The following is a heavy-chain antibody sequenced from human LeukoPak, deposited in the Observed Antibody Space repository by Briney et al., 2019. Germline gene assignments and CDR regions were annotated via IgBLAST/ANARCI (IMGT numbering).Heavy chain of an antibody. CDR1: GFTFSDYY. J-gene: IGHJ4*02. V-gene: IGHV3-11*04. Sequence: GGSLRLSCAASGFTFSDYYMSWIRQAPGKGLEWVSYISSSGNTIYYADSVKGRFTISRGNARNSLYLQMIGLRAEDTAVYYCARRGYTYGYFDFWGQGTLVTDSS. CDR2: ISSSGNTI. CDR3: ARRGYTYGYFDF. D-gene: IGHD5-18*01.